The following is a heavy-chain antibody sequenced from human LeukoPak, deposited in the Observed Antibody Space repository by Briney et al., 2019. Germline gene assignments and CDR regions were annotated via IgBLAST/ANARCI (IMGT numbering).Heavy chain of an antibody. V-gene: IGHV3-23*01. J-gene: IGHJ5*02. D-gene: IGHD2-2*01. CDR3: GVDIVVVPGAPNWFDP. CDR1: GFTFSSFA. Sequence: GGSLRLSYAASGFTFSSFAMSWVRQAPGKGLEWVSAISGSGDSTYYADSVKGRFTISRDNSKNTLYLQMNSLRAEDTAVYYCGVDIVVVPGAPNWFDPWGQGTLVTVSS. CDR2: ISGSGDST.